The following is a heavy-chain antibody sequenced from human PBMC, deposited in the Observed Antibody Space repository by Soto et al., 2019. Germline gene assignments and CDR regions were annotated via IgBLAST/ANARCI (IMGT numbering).Heavy chain of an antibody. D-gene: IGHD5-18*01. CDR2: IYYSGTS. J-gene: IGHJ6*02. V-gene: IGHV4-30-4*01. CDR1: GGSISSADHY. CDR3: ARALIQLWPHYYYGLDV. Sequence: QVQLQESGPGLVKPSQTLSLTCTVSGGSISSADHYWSWIRQPPGKGLAWIGYIYYSGTSYYNPSLKSRVTISVDTSMNQFSLKVSSVTAADTAVYYCARALIQLWPHYYYGLDVWGQGTSVTVSS.